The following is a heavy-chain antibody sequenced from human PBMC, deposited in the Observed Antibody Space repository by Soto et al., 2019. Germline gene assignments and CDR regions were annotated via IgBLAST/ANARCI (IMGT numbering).Heavy chain of an antibody. CDR1: GYTFTSYD. CDR2: MNPNSGNT. V-gene: IGHV1-8*01. Sequence: QVQLVQSGAEVKKPGASVKVSCKASGYTFTSYDINWVRQATGQGLEWMGWMNPNSGNTGYAQKFQGRVTMTRDTSISTAYMELSSLRSEDTAVYYCARGGGDGYDFWSGYHNWFDPWGQGTLVTVSS. D-gene: IGHD3-3*01. J-gene: IGHJ5*02. CDR3: ARGGGDGYDFWSGYHNWFDP.